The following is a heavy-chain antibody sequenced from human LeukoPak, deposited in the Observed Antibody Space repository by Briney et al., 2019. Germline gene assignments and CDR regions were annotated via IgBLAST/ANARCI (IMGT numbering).Heavy chain of an antibody. J-gene: IGHJ5*02. CDR3: ARGKRITMVRGVSWFDP. Sequence: SETLSLTCAVYGGSFSGYYWSWIRQPPEKGLEWIGEINHSGSTNYNPSLKSRVTISVDTSKNQFSLKLSSVTAADTAVYYCARGKRITMVRGVSWFDPWGQGTLVTVSS. CDR1: GGSFSGYY. CDR2: INHSGST. D-gene: IGHD3-10*01. V-gene: IGHV4-34*01.